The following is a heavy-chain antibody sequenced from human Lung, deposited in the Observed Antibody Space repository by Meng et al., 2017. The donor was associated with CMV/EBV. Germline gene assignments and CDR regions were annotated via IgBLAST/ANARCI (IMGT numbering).Heavy chain of an antibody. J-gene: IGHJ4*02. V-gene: IGHV3-30-3*01. D-gene: IGHD3-3*01. CDR2: ISYDGSNK. Sequence: SGCTFSSYARHWVRQAPGKGLEWVAVISYDGSNKYYADSVKGRFTISRDNSKNTLYLQMNSLRTEDTAVYYCARATQFYDFWSGCYYWGQGTLVTVSS. CDR1: GCTFSSYA. CDR3: ARATQFYDFWSGCYY.